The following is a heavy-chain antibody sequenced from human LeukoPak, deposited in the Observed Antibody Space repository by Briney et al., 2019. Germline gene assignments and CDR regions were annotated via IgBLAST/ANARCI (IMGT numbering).Heavy chain of an antibody. Sequence: PGGSLRLSXAASGFTVSGNYMSWVRQAPGKGLEWVSALYSGGSTYYADSVKGRFTISRDNSKNTLYLQMNSLRAEDTAVYYCARGLDTMVRGVILDYWGQGTLVTVSS. CDR3: ARGLDTMVRGVILDY. CDR2: LYSGGST. D-gene: IGHD3-10*01. J-gene: IGHJ4*02. CDR1: GFTVSGNY. V-gene: IGHV3-66*02.